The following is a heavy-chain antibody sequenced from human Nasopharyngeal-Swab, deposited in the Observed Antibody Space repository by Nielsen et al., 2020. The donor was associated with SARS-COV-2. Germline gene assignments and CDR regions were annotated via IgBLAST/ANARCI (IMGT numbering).Heavy chain of an antibody. V-gene: IGHV3-21*04. CDR3: AKVDYPFYYGMDV. Sequence: GESLKISYAASGFTFSSYSMNWVRQAPGKGLEWVSSISSSSSYIYYADSVKGRFTISRDNSKNTLYLQMNSLRAEDTAVYYCAKVDYPFYYGMDVWGQGTTVTVSS. CDR1: GFTFSSYS. J-gene: IGHJ6*02. CDR2: ISSSSSYI. D-gene: IGHD3/OR15-3a*01.